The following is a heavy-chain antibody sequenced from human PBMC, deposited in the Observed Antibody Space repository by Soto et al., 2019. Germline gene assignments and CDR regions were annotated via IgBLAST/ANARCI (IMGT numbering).Heavy chain of an antibody. D-gene: IGHD3-9*01. CDR3: ARVRYFDWLLPDY. CDR1: GGSISSYY. V-gene: IGHV4-59*01. Sequence: SETLSLTCTVSGGSISSYYWSWIRQPPGKGLEWIGYIYYSGSTNYNPSLKSRVTISVDTSKNQFSLKLSSVTAADTAVYYCARVRYFDWLLPDYWGQGTQVTVSS. J-gene: IGHJ4*02. CDR2: IYYSGST.